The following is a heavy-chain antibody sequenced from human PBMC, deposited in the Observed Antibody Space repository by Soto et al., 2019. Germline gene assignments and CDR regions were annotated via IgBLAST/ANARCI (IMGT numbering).Heavy chain of an antibody. V-gene: IGHV3-7*01. CDR1: GFTFGSYW. CDR2: IKQDGSEK. D-gene: IGHD3-10*01. Sequence: EVQLVESGGGLVQPGGSLRLPCAASGFTFGSYWMSWVRQAPGKGLEWVANIKQDGSEKYYVDSVKGRFTISRDNAKNSLYLQMNSLRAEDTAVYYCATAMVWDIDYWGQGTLVTVSS. J-gene: IGHJ4*02. CDR3: ATAMVWDIDY.